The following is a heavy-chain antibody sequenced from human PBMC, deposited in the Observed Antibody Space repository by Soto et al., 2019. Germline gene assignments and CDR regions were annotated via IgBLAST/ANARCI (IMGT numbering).Heavy chain of an antibody. CDR2: INAGDGNT. Sequence: ASVKVSCKASGYTFTYYTVHWVRHAPGQRLEWMGWINAGDGNTKYSPNFQGRVTITKDTSASTVYMELSSLSSEDTAVCYCARGKWITSDWGPTRENYYEMDVWGQGTTVTVSS. J-gene: IGHJ6*02. CDR3: ARGKWITSDWGPTRENYYEMDV. CDR1: GYTFTYYT. D-gene: IGHD7-27*01. V-gene: IGHV1-3*01.